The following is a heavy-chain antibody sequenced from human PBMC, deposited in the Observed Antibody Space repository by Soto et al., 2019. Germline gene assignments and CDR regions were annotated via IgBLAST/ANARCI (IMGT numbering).Heavy chain of an antibody. Sequence: VQLHQSGSGLVKPSQTLSLECTVIGGSVNTGDNYWSWVRQSPGRGLEWIGYIYHTGNTFYNPALESRVTMSVDASKNLFSMTLAAGPAADTAVHFCPREPLDGMDNWGQGTKVTVSS. CDR2: IYHTGNT. CDR1: GGSVNTGDNY. V-gene: IGHV4-30-4*01. CDR3: PREPLDGMDN. J-gene: IGHJ6*02.